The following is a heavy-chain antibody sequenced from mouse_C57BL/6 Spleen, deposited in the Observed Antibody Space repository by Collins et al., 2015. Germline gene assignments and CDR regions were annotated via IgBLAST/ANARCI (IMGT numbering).Heavy chain of an antibody. Sequence: EVQLVETGGGLVQPKGSLKLSCAASGFTFNTNAMNWVRQAPGKGLEWVARIRSKSNNYATYYADSVKDRFAISRDDSQSMLYLQMNNLKTEDTAMYYCVREGAYYGNRFAYWGQGTLVTVSA. CDR1: GFTFNTNA. V-gene: IGHV10S3*01. J-gene: IGHJ3*01. D-gene: IGHD2-10*01. CDR3: VREGAYYGNRFAY. CDR2: IRSKSNNYAT.